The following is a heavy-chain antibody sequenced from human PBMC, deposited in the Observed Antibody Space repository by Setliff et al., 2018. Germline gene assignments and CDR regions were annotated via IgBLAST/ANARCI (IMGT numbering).Heavy chain of an antibody. Sequence: GGSLRLSCETSGFTFRDYSMTWVRQAPGKGLEWVAFIQYDGSEKYYEDSVKGRFTISRDNSKNTVYLHMSSLRAEDTAVYFCARDSSHFIRVLDSWGQGTLVTVSS. J-gene: IGHJ4*02. CDR2: IQYDGSEK. D-gene: IGHD3-10*01. CDR3: ARDSSHFIRVLDS. V-gene: IGHV3-30*02. CDR1: GFTFRDYS.